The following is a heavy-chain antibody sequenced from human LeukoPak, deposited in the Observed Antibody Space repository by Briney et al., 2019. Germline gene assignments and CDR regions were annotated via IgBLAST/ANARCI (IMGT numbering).Heavy chain of an antibody. CDR2: ISHDGSNK. CDR3: AKSSSGMDV. CDR1: GFAFNTYA. Sequence: GGSLRLSCAASGFAFNTYAMHWVRQAPGQGLEWVALISHDGSNKYYSDSVKGRFTISRDNSKNTLYLQMNSLRAEDTAVYYCAKSSSGMDVWGKGTTVTVSS. J-gene: IGHJ6*04. V-gene: IGHV3-30*18. D-gene: IGHD2-15*01.